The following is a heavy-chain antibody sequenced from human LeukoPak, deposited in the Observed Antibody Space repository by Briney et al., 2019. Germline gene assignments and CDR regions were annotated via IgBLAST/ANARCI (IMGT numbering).Heavy chain of an antibody. CDR1: GFTFSSYT. CDR3: VIVRGYFDSSGSDY. Sequence: GGSLRLSCSASGFTFSSYTVHWVRQAPGKGLEFVSAITSNGGSAYYADSVKGRFTISRDNSKNTVYLQMSSLRAEDTAVYYCVIVRGYFDSSGSDYWGQGTLVTVSS. D-gene: IGHD3-9*01. V-gene: IGHV3-64D*06. J-gene: IGHJ4*02. CDR2: ITSNGGSA.